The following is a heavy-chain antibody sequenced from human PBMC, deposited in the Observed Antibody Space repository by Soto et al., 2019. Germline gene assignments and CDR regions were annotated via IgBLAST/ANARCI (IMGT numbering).Heavy chain of an antibody. CDR2: ISAYNGNT. CDR1: GYTFTSYG. CDR3: AREGIAVAGTSGYYYYGMDV. J-gene: IGHJ6*02. V-gene: IGHV1-18*01. D-gene: IGHD6-19*01. Sequence: GASLKVSCKASGYTFTSYGISWVRQAPGQGLEWMGWISAYNGNTNYAQKLQGRVTMTTDTSTSTAYMELRSLRSDDTAVYYCAREGIAVAGTSGYYYYGMDVWGQGTTVTVSS.